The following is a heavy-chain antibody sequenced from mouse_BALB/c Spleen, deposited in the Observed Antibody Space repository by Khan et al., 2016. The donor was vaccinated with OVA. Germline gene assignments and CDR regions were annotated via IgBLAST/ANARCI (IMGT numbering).Heavy chain of an antibody. Sequence: QVQLKESGPGLVAPSQSLSITCTVSGFSLTNYGVHWVRQPPGKGLEWLVVIWSDGSTNYYSVLKSRLSISKDNSKSQVFLKMNSLQTDDTAIYYCARWFDGYSSLYAMDYWGQGTSGTVSS. CDR1: GFSLTNYG. CDR3: ARWFDGYSSLYAMDY. J-gene: IGHJ4*01. D-gene: IGHD2-3*01. V-gene: IGHV2-6*02. CDR2: IWSDGST.